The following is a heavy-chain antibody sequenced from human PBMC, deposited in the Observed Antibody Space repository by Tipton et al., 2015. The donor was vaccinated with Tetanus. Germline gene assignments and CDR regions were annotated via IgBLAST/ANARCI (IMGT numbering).Heavy chain of an antibody. D-gene: IGHD2-15*01. J-gene: IGHJ4*02. CDR1: GGSISSGGYY. Sequence: TLSLTCTVSGGSISSGGYYWSWIRQHPGVGLEWIGYIHYSGTTYYNPSLKSRIIISVDTSKNQFSLKLNSVTAADTAVYYCARADIGVTGAQLDYWGQGTLVTVSS. CDR2: IHYSGTT. CDR3: ARADIGVTGAQLDY. V-gene: IGHV4-31*03.